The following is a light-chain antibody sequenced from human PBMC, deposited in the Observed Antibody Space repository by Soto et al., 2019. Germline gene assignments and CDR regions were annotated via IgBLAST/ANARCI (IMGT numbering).Light chain of an antibody. CDR1: NSNIGNNY. Sequence: QSVLTQPPSVSAAPGQKITISCSGSNSNIGNNYVSWYQQLPRTAPKLLIYYNTKRRPGIPDRFSGSESGASATLDITGFQTGDEADYYCARWDSSRSGGGVFGTGTKLTVL. CDR2: YNT. V-gene: IGLV1-51*01. J-gene: IGLJ1*01. CDR3: ARWDSSRSGGGV.